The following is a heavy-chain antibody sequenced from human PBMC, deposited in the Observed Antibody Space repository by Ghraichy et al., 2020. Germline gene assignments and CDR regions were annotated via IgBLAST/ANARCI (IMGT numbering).Heavy chain of an antibody. CDR2: IYYSGST. Sequence: SETLSLTCTVSGGSISSYYWSWIRQPPGKGLEWIGYIYYSGSTNYNPSLKSRVTISVDTSKNQFSLKLSSVTAADTAVYYCARHLLGYNWNDVFTGAFDIWGQGTMVTVSS. V-gene: IGHV4-59*08. CDR1: GGSISSYY. D-gene: IGHD1-20*01. CDR3: ARHLLGYNWNDVFTGAFDI. J-gene: IGHJ3*02.